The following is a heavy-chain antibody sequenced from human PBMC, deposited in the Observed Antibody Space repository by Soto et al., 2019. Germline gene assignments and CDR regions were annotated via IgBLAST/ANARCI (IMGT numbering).Heavy chain of an antibody. J-gene: IGHJ4*02. Sequence: ASVKVSCKASGYTFTSYTLHWVRQAPGQRLEWMGWINNGNGNTKYSQKFQGRVTITRDTSASTAYMELSSLRSEDTAVYYCARGDTMVRGVIIDYFDYWGQGTLVTVSS. CDR1: GYTFTSYT. V-gene: IGHV1-3*04. CDR2: INNGNGNT. CDR3: ARGDTMVRGVIIDYFDY. D-gene: IGHD3-10*01.